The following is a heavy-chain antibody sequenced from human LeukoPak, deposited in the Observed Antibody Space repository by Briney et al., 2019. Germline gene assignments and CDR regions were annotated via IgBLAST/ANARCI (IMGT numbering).Heavy chain of an antibody. V-gene: IGHV3-74*01. CDR1: GFTFSSYW. J-gene: IGHJ4*02. CDR2: ISGDGRNI. Sequence: LSGGSLRLSCVASGFTFSSYWMHWVRQDPRKGLVWVSRISGDGRNINYADSVRGRFTISRDNLKSTVFLEMNSLRTDDTAVYYCAKGTTGHYHDRSGYWYYFDTWGQGTLVAVSS. D-gene: IGHD3-22*01. CDR3: AKGTTGHYHDRSGYWYYFDT.